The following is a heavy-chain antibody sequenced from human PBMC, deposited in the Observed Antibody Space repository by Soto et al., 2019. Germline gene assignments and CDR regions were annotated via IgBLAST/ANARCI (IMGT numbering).Heavy chain of an antibody. CDR3: ATGSPYYYGSGGMWDS. D-gene: IGHD3-10*01. V-gene: IGHV4-4*02. CDR1: GGSMSSPNW. Sequence: QVRLQESGPGLVKPSGTLSLTCLVSGGSMSSPNWWTWVRQAPVKGLEWIAEIHHSGATNYSPSLNSRAFISIDTSNNQFSLQLTSVTAADTAVYYCATGSPYYYGSGGMWDSWGRGALVTVSS. J-gene: IGHJ4*02. CDR2: IHHSGAT.